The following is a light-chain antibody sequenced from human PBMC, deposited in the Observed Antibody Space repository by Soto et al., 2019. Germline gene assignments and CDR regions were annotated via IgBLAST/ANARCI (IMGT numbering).Light chain of an antibody. CDR1: QSVSSN. V-gene: IGKV3-15*01. CDR3: QQYNNWWT. Sequence: EIVMTQSSATLSVSPGERATLFCRASQSVSSNLAWYQQKPGQAPRLLIYGASTRATGIPARFSGSGSGTEFTLTISSLQSEDFAVYYCQQYNNWWTFGQGTKVDIK. J-gene: IGKJ1*01. CDR2: GAS.